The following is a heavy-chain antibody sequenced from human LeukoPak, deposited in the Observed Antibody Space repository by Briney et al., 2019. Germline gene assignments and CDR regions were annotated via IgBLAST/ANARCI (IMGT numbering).Heavy chain of an antibody. Sequence: PGGSLRLSCAASGNYWMHWVRQAPGKGLDWVAVISNDGSKKYYADSEKGRFTISRDNSKNTLSLQVSSLRTEDTAVYYCAKDRYSYAFEYSDSWGQGTLVTVSS. D-gene: IGHD5-18*01. CDR1: GNYW. CDR2: ISNDGSKK. V-gene: IGHV3-30*18. J-gene: IGHJ4*02. CDR3: AKDRYSYAFEYSDS.